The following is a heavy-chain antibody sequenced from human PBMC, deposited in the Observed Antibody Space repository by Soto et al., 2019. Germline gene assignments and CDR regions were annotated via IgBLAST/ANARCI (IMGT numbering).Heavy chain of an antibody. J-gene: IGHJ4*02. CDR3: ARQLCSSTSCLFDY. Sequence: GGSLRLSCAASGFTFSSYDMHWVRQATGKGLEWVSAIGTAGDTYYPGSVKGRFTISRENAKNSLYLQMNSLRAGDTAVYYCARQLCSSTSCLFDYWGQGTLVTVSS. CDR1: GFTFSSYD. V-gene: IGHV3-13*04. CDR2: IGTAGDT. D-gene: IGHD2-2*01.